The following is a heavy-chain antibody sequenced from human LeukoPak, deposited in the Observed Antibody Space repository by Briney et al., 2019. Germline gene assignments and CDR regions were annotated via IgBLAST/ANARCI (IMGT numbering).Heavy chain of an antibody. CDR1: GYRFTSYW. V-gene: IGHV5-10-1*01. CDR2: IDPSDSYT. J-gene: IGHJ5*02. CDR3: ARTPPLLWFGELLFHTNWFDP. Sequence: GASLQISGEGAGYRFTSYWISGGRPLPGEGVEWMGRIDPSDSYTNYIPSFQGHVTISADNSISTAYLQWSSLKASDTAMYYCARTPPLLWFGELLFHTNWFDPWGQGTLVTISA. D-gene: IGHD3-10*01.